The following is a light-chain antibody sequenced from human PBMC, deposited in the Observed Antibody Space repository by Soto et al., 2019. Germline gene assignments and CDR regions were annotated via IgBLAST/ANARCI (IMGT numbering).Light chain of an antibody. CDR3: QQRSNWPPVIT. Sequence: EIVLTQSPATLSLSPGERATLSCRASQSFSSYLAWYQQKPGQAPRLLIYDASKRVTGIPARFSGRGSRTDFTRTISSLEPEDFAVYYCQQRSNWPPVITFGQGTRLELK. V-gene: IGKV3-11*01. J-gene: IGKJ5*01. CDR2: DAS. CDR1: QSFSSY.